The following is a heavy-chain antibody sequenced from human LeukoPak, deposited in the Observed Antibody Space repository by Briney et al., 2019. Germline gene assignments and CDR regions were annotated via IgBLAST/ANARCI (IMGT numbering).Heavy chain of an antibody. CDR2: ISGSGGST. Sequence: GGSLRLSCAASGFTFSSYAMSWVRQAPGKGLEWVSAISGSGGSTYYADSVKGRFTISRDNSKNTLYLQMNSLRAEDTAVYYCAKVMVTSSGWYNYYYGMDVWGQGTTVTVSS. D-gene: IGHD6-19*01. CDR3: AKVMVTSSGWYNYYYGMDV. V-gene: IGHV3-23*01. J-gene: IGHJ6*02. CDR1: GFTFSSYA.